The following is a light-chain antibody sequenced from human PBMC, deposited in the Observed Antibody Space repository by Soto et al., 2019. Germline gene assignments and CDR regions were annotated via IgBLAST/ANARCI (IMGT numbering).Light chain of an antibody. CDR3: QQYDNWPRT. CDR2: GAS. V-gene: IGKV3-15*01. CDR1: QSVSIS. J-gene: IGKJ1*01. Sequence: EIVMTQSPATLSVSPGERATLSCRASQSVSISLAWYQQKPGQAPRLLIYGASSRATGFPARFSGSGSGTEFTLTIRSLQSEDFAAYYRQQYDNWPRTFGQGPKVEIK.